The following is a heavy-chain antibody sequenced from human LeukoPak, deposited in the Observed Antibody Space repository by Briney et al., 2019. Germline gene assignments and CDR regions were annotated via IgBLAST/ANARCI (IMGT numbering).Heavy chain of an antibody. CDR2: INHSGST. J-gene: IGHJ4*02. CDR1: GGSFSGYY. D-gene: IGHD3-10*01. CDR3: ARGLAWFGEFSDY. V-gene: IGHV4-34*01. Sequence: SETLSLTCAVYGGSFSGYYWSWIRQPPGKGLEWIGEINHSGSTNYNPSLKSRVTISVDTSKNQFSLKLSSVTAAGTAVYYCARGLAWFGEFSDYWGQGTLVTVSS.